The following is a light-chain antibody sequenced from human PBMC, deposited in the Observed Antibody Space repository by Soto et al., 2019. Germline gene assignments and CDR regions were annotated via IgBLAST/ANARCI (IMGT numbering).Light chain of an antibody. CDR1: QSVSSSY. CDR2: GAS. Sequence: EIVLTQSPCTLSLSPGEGATLSCRASQSVSSSYLAWYQQKPGQAPRLLIYGASSRATGIPDRFSGSGSGTDFTLTISRLEPEDFAVYYCQQYDSSWTFGQGTKVDIK. V-gene: IGKV3-20*01. CDR3: QQYDSSWT. J-gene: IGKJ1*01.